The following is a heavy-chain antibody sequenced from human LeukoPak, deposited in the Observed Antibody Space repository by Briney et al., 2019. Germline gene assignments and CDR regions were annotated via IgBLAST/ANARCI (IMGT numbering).Heavy chain of an antibody. V-gene: IGHV3-30-3*01. CDR2: ISYDGGNK. CDR3: ARDVEQWLGTDY. CDR1: GFTFSSYA. D-gene: IGHD6-19*01. Sequence: GGSLRLSCAAPGFTFSSYAMHWVRQAPGKGLEWVAVISYDGGNKYYADSVKGRFTISRDNSKNTLYLQMNSLRAEDTAVYYCARDVEQWLGTDYWGQGTLVTVSS. J-gene: IGHJ4*02.